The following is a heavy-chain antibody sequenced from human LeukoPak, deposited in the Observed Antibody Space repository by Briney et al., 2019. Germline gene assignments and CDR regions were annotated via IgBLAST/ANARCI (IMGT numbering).Heavy chain of an antibody. Sequence: ASVKVSCKASGYTFTSYGISWVRQAPGQGLEWMGWISAYNGNTNYAQKLQGRVTMTTDTSTSTAYMELRSLRSDDAAVYYCARVDLGVRRFDPWGQGTLVTVSS. V-gene: IGHV1-18*01. CDR2: ISAYNGNT. CDR3: ARVDLGVRRFDP. J-gene: IGHJ5*02. CDR1: GYTFTSYG. D-gene: IGHD3-16*01.